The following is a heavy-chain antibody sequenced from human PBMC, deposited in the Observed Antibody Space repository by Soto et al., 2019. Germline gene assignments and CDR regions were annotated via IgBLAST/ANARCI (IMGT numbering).Heavy chain of an antibody. CDR3: AREGYCSGGSCYSRTLDY. CDR1: GGSFSGYY. CDR2: VNHSGST. J-gene: IGHJ4*02. D-gene: IGHD2-15*01. Sequence: PSETLSLTCAVYGGSFSGYYWSWIRQRPGKGLEWIGEVNHSGSTNYNPALKSRVTISVDTSKTKFSLKLSSVTAADTAVYYCAREGYCSGGSCYSRTLDYWGQGTLVTVSS. V-gene: IGHV4-34*01.